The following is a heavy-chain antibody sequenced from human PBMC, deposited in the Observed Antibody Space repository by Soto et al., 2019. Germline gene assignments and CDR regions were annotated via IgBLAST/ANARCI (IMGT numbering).Heavy chain of an antibody. V-gene: IGHV3-21*01. J-gene: IGHJ4*02. D-gene: IGHD5-18*01. CDR3: ARDGIQLWVYFDY. CDR2: ISSSSSYI. Sequence: PGGSLRLSCAASGFTFSSYSMNWVRQAPGKGLEWVSSISSSSSYIYYADSVKGRFTISRDNAKNSLYLQMNSLRAEDTAVYYCARDGIQLWVYFDYWGQGTLVTVSS. CDR1: GFTFSSYS.